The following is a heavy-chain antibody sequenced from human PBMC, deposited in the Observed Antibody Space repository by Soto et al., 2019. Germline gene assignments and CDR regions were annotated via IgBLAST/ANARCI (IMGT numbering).Heavy chain of an antibody. CDR1: GFTFSSYG. V-gene: IGHV3-30*18. CDR2: ISYDGSNK. D-gene: IGHD3-9*01. J-gene: IGHJ4*02. Sequence: PGGSLRLSCAASGFTFSSYGMHWVRQAPGKGLEWVAVISYDGSNKYYVDSVKGRFTISRDNSKNTLYLQMNSLRAEDTAVYYCAKDLGQGGSGLFYYFDYWGQGTLVTVSS. CDR3: AKDLGQGGSGLFYYFDY.